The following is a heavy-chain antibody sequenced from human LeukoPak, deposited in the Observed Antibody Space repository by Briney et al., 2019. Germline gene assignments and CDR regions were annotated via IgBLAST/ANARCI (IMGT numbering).Heavy chain of an antibody. D-gene: IGHD4-17*01. CDR2: ISGSGGST. Sequence: GGSLRLSCAASGFTFNNYAMSWVRQAPGKGLEWVSAISGSGGSTYYADSVKGRFTISRDISKNTLYLQMNSLRAEDTAVYYCARDPGDYGDDYWGQGTLVTVSS. V-gene: IGHV3-23*01. CDR3: ARDPGDYGDDY. CDR1: GFTFNNYA. J-gene: IGHJ4*02.